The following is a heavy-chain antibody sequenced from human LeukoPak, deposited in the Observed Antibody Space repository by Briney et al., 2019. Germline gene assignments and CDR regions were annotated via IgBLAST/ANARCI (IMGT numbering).Heavy chain of an antibody. CDR2: INQGGSEK. CDR3: ARDAGAPTQDY. V-gene: IGHV3-7*01. J-gene: IGHJ4*02. Sequence: GGSLRLSCVASGFSFSSHWMSWVRQAPGKGLGWVANINQGGSEKYYVDSVKGRFTISRDNTKNSLFLEMNSLRVEDTAVYYCARDAGAPTQDYWGQGTLVTVSS. D-gene: IGHD1-26*01. CDR1: GFSFSSHW.